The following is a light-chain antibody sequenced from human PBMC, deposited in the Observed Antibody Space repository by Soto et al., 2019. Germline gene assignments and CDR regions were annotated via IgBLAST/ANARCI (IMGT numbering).Light chain of an antibody. CDR2: AAS. CDR1: QGITSF. CDR3: QQSYSTPLT. J-gene: IGKJ4*01. V-gene: IGKV1-39*01. Sequence: DIHMTQSPSSLPASVGDRVTITCRASQGITSFLNWYQQKPGKAPKLLVYAASSLRTGVPSRFSGSGSGTDFTLTISSLQPEDFATYYCQQSYSTPLTFGGGTKVDIK.